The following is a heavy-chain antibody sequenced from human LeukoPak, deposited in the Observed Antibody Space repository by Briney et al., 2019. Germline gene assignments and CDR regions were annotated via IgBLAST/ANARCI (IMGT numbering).Heavy chain of an antibody. CDR2: IYYSGST. D-gene: IGHD6-13*01. Sequence: PSETLSLTCTVSGGSISSSSYYWGWIRQPPGKGLGWIGSIYYSGSTYYNLSLKSRVTISVDTSKNQFSLKLSSVTAADTAVYYCARQDSWDYWGQGTLVTVSS. V-gene: IGHV4-39*01. CDR3: ARQDSWDY. J-gene: IGHJ4*02. CDR1: GGSISSSSYY.